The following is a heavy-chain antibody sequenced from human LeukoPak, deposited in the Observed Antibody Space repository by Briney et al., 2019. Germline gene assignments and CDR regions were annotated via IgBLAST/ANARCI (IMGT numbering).Heavy chain of an antibody. CDR2: IYYSGST. CDR1: GGSIRSGNYY. D-gene: IGHD3-3*01. Sequence: PSETLSLTCTVSGGSIRSGNYYWSWIRQPPGKGLEWIGYIYYSGSTNYNPSLKSRVTISVDTSKNQFSLKLSSVTAADTAVYYCARSDFWSGYYSTPRYWGQGTLVTVSS. J-gene: IGHJ4*02. V-gene: IGHV4-61*01. CDR3: ARSDFWSGYYSTPRY.